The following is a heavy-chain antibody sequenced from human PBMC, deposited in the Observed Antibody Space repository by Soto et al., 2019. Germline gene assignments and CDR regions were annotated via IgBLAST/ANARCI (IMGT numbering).Heavy chain of an antibody. D-gene: IGHD2-2*01. V-gene: IGHV3-74*01. CDR3: TSGPRASSGGTGAY. CDR1: GFRFDSYW. CDR2: IDYDGTTT. Sequence: EVQLVESGGGLVQPGGSLRLSCAASGFRFDSYWMHWVRQAPGQGPMWVSRIDYDGTTTNYADSVKGRFTISRDNAKTTLYLQMNSLRPEDTAVYYCTSGPRASSGGTGAYWGKGTLVTVSS. J-gene: IGHJ1*01.